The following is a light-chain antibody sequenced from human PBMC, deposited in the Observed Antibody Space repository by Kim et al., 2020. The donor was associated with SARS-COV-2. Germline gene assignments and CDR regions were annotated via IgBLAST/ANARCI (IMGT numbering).Light chain of an antibody. CDR1: QSVSKA. CDR3: QQRSKWPLT. J-gene: IGKJ4*01. Sequence: CWSPGDRATHPCMASQSVSKALDWYQQKTGQAPRLLIYDASKRATGIPARFSGSGSGTDFTLTINSLEPEDFAVYYCQQRSKWPLTFGGGTKLEI. CDR2: DAS. V-gene: IGKV3-11*01.